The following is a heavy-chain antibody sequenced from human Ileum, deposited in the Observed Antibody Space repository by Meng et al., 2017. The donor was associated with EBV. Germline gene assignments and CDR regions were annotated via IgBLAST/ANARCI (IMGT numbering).Heavy chain of an antibody. V-gene: IGHV1-18*01. CDR1: GYTFTNNG. J-gene: IGHJ2*01. D-gene: IGHD4-11*01. Sequence: QASPVQVGAEGKEPGASLKVSCKASGYTFTNNGISWARQAPRQGLEWMGRISADSGNTNYPQKFQGRVTMTTDTSTRTAYMEVRRLRSDDTAVYYCARGVTTVLYWFFDLWGRGTLVTVSS. CDR3: ARGVTTVLYWFFDL. CDR2: ISADSGNT.